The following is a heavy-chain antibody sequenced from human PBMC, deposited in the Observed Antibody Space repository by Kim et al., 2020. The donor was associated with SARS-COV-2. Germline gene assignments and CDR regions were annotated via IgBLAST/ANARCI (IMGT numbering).Heavy chain of an antibody. CDR1: GFTFSSYD. V-gene: IGHV3-13*01. CDR2: IGTAGDT. D-gene: IGHD2-21*02. J-gene: IGHJ4*02. CDR3: VRGSRRLRAIDY. Sequence: GGSLRLSCAASGFTFSSYDMHWVRQATGKGLEWVSAIGTAGDTYYPGSVKGRFTISRENAKNSLYLQMNSLRAGDTAVYYCVRGSRRLRAIDYWGQGTLVTVSS.